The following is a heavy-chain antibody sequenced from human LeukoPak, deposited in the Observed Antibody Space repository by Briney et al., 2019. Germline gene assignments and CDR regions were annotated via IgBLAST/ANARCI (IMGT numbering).Heavy chain of an antibody. CDR3: AKAALVGTHYFDH. CDR1: GGIFSSYA. Sequence: SVKVSCKASGGIFSSYAISWVRQAPGQGLEWMGRIITVFGTANYAQKFEGRVTITADKSARTVYMELSSLRSEDSAVYYCAKAALVGTHYFDHWGQGTLVTVSS. V-gene: IGHV1-69*06. J-gene: IGHJ4*02. D-gene: IGHD3-3*02. CDR2: IITVFGTA.